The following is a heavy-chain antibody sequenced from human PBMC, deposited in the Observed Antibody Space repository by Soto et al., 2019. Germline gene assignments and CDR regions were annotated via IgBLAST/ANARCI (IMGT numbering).Heavy chain of an antibody. J-gene: IGHJ6*02. V-gene: IGHV3-33*05. Sequence: PGESLKISCVTSGFTFSDYGFHWVRQAPGKGLDWVAMISFDGNKINYAESVKGRFTISRDPSKNTLYLQMTSLTAEDAAVYYCARVGSGSYNYYYYGMDVWGQGTTVTVSS. CDR2: ISFDGNKI. D-gene: IGHD1-26*01. CDR1: GFTFSDYG. CDR3: ARVGSGSYNYYYYGMDV.